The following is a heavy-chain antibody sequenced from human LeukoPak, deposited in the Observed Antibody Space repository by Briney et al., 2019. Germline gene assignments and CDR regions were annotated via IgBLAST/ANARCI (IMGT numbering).Heavy chain of an antibody. CDR2: TNQDGSET. CDR3: ARDTAGYDY. D-gene: IGHD5-18*01. Sequence: GGSLRLSCAASGFMFSSYWMSWVRQAPGKGLEWVANTNQDGSETYYVDSVKGRFTISRDNAKNSLYLRMNSLRAVDTAVYYCARDTAGYDYWGQGTLVTVSS. V-gene: IGHV3-7*03. J-gene: IGHJ4*02. CDR1: GFMFSSYW.